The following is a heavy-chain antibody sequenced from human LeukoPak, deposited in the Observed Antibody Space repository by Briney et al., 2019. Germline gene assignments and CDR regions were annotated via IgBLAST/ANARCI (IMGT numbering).Heavy chain of an antibody. J-gene: IGHJ6*02. D-gene: IGHD3-3*01. CDR2: ISGSGGST. CDR1: GFTFSSYA. V-gene: IGHV3-23*01. Sequence: QPGGSLRLSCAASGFTFSSYAMSWVRQAPGKGLEWVSAISGSGGSTYYADSVKGRFTISRDNSKKTLYLQMNSLRAEDTAVYYCAKDGGGSLEWLPPMDVWGQGTTVTVSS. CDR3: AKDGGGSLEWLPPMDV.